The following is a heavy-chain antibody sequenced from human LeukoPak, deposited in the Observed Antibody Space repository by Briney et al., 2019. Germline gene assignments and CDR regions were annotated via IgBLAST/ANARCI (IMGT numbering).Heavy chain of an antibody. CDR2: ISYDGSNK. D-gene: IGHD2-2*01. CDR3: ARSGHCSSTSCSGDF. CDR1: GFTFSSYA. J-gene: IGHJ4*02. V-gene: IGHV3-30*14. Sequence: PGRSLRLSCAASGFTFSSYAMHWVRQAPGKGLEWVAVISYDGSNKYYADSVKGRFTISRDNSKNTLYLQMGSLTAEDMAVYYCARSGHCSSTSCSGDFWGQGTLVTVSS.